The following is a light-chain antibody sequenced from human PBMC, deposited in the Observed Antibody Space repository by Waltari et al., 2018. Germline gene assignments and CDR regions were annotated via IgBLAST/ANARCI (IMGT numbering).Light chain of an antibody. V-gene: IGLV2-23*02. CDR2: EIN. Sequence: QSALTQPASVSGSPGQSITISCTGSSSDVGTYKFVSWYQQHPGKAPKLMIYEINQRPSGISNRFSGSKFGNTAVLTISGRQTDDEADYYCCSYVTGDTWVFGGGTRVAVL. CDR3: CSYVTGDTWV. CDR1: SSDVGTYKF. J-gene: IGLJ3*02.